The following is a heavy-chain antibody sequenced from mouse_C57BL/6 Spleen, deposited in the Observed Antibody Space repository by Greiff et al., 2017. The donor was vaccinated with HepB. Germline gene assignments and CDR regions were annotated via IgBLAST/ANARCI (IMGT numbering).Heavy chain of an antibody. V-gene: IGHV1-66*01. CDR3: ARWGGSSYDAMDY. CDR1: GYSFTRYY. CDR2: IYPGSGNT. J-gene: IGHJ4*01. D-gene: IGHD1-1*01. Sequence: QVQLQQSGPELVKPGASVKISCKASGYSFTRYYIHWVKQRPGQGLEWIGWIYPGSGNTKYNEKFKGKATLTADTSSSTAYMQLSSLASEDSAVYYCARWGGSSYDAMDYWGQGTSVTVSS.